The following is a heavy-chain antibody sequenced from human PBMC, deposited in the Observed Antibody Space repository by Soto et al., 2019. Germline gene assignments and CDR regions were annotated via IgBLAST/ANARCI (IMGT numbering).Heavy chain of an antibody. Sequence: ASVKVSCKASGGTFSSYALSWVRQAPGQGLEWMGGIIPPLGTVNFAQRFQGRVTLTADDSTSTAYMELSSLTSDDTAVYYCARESGFRGNYGMDVWGQGTTVTVS. D-gene: IGHD3-22*01. CDR1: GGTFSSYA. CDR2: IIPPLGTV. CDR3: ARESGFRGNYGMDV. J-gene: IGHJ6*02. V-gene: IGHV1-69*13.